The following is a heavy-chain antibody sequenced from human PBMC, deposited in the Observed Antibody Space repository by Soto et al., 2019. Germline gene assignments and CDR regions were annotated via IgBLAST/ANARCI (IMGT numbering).Heavy chain of an antibody. Sequence: SETLSLACTVSGGSISSSSYYWGWIRQPPGKGLEWIGSIYYSGSTYYNPSLKSRVTISVDTSKNQFSLKLSSVTAADTAVYYCARVHPKRTYYDFWSGWDYYYYYMDVWGKGTTVTVSS. CDR2: IYYSGST. CDR3: ARVHPKRTYYDFWSGWDYYYYYMDV. D-gene: IGHD3-3*01. V-gene: IGHV4-39*01. CDR1: GGSISSSSYY. J-gene: IGHJ6*03.